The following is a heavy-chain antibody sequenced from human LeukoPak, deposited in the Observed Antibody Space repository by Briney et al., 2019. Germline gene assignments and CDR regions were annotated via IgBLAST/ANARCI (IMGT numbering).Heavy chain of an antibody. CDR3: ARVHLYYDFWSGHFDAFDI. Sequence: SETLSLTCTVSGGSISSSSYYWGWIRQPPGKGLEWIGSIYYSGSTNYNPSLKSRVTISVDTSKNQFSLKLSSVTAADTAVYYCARVHLYYDFWSGHFDAFDIWGQGTMVTVSS. J-gene: IGHJ3*02. V-gene: IGHV4-39*07. CDR1: GGSISSSSYY. D-gene: IGHD3-3*01. CDR2: IYYSGST.